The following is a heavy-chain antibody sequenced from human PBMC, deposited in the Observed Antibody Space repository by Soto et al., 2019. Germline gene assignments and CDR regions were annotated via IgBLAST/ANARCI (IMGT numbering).Heavy chain of an antibody. CDR1: GYTFTSTG. D-gene: IGHD3-10*01. J-gene: IGHJ4*02. CDR3: TRDFDGSGSYYTDY. V-gene: IGHV1-18*01. CDR2: ISGVNGKT. Sequence: QVQLVQSGTEAKKPGASVKVSCKASGYTFTSTGITWVRQAPGQGPEWMGWISGVNGKTNYAQKFQGRVTMTADTATTTSYMELRSLTSDDTAVYYCTRDFDGSGSYYTDYWGQGTLVIVSS.